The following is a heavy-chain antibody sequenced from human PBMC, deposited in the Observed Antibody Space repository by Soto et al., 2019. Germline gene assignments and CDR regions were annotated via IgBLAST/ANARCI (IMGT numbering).Heavy chain of an antibody. Sequence: GGSLRLSCAASGFTFSSYDMHWVRQATGKGLEWVSAIGTAGDTYYPGSVKGRFTISRENAKNSLYLQMNSLRAGDTTVYYCARALGYQLLDFSGYYYMDVWGKGTTVTVSS. J-gene: IGHJ6*03. V-gene: IGHV3-13*01. CDR2: IGTAGDT. D-gene: IGHD2-2*01. CDR1: GFTFSSYD. CDR3: ARALGYQLLDFSGYYYMDV.